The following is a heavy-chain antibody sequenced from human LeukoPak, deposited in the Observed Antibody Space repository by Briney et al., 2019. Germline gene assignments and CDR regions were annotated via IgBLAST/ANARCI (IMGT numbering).Heavy chain of an antibody. D-gene: IGHD4-17*01. V-gene: IGHV1-2*02. J-gene: IGHJ6*02. CDR1: GYNFTGNY. Sequence: ASVKVSYKASGYNFTGNYLHWVRQAPGQGLEWVGWISPRNGDAKFAQKFQGRVTTSRDTSASTAYMELSSLKSDDTAVYYCAREGPHPDYGDDYHYGLDVWGQGTTVTISS. CDR3: AREGPHPDYGDDYHYGLDV. CDR2: ISPRNGDA.